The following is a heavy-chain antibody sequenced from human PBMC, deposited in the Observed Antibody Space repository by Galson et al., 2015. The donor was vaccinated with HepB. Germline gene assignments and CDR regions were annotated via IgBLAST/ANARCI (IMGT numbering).Heavy chain of an antibody. CDR3: ASVEAAAGTLDY. CDR2: IYYSGST. CDR1: GGSISCGGYY. V-gene: IGHV4-31*03. J-gene: IGHJ4*02. Sequence: TLSLTCTVSGGSISCGGYYWSWIRQHPGQGLEWIGYIYYSGSTYYNPSLKSRVTISVDTSKNQFSLKLSSVTAADTAVYYCASVEAAAGTLDYWGQGTLVTVSS. D-gene: IGHD6-13*01.